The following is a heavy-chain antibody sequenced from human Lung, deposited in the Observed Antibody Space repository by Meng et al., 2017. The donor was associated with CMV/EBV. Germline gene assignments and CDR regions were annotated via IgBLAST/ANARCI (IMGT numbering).Heavy chain of an antibody. CDR3: TTDTPSAVTTYY. CDR1: GFTFSNAW. Sequence: GESXKISCAASGFTFSNAWMSWVRQAAGKGLEWVGRIKSETDGGTTDYAAHVKGRSTISTDDSNNTLYLQMNTLKTEDTAVYYCTTDTPSAVTTYYWGPGXLVTVSS. J-gene: IGHJ4*01. CDR2: IKSETDGGTT. D-gene: IGHD4-17*01. V-gene: IGHV3-15*01.